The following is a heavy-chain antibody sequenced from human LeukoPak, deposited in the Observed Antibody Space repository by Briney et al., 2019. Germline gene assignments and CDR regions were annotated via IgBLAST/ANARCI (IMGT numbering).Heavy chain of an antibody. V-gene: IGHV3-30-3*01. J-gene: IGHJ3*02. Sequence: PGRSLRLSCAASGFTFSSYAMHWVRQAPGKGLEWVAVISYDGSNKYYADSVKGRFTISRDNSKNTLYLQMNSLRAEDTAVYYCARDPIAVGDAFDIWGQGTMVTVSS. CDR2: ISYDGSNK. D-gene: IGHD6-19*01. CDR1: GFTFSSYA. CDR3: ARDPIAVGDAFDI.